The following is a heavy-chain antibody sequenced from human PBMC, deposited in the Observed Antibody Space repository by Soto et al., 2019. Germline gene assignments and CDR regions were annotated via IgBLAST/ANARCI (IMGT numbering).Heavy chain of an antibody. Sequence: EVRLVESGGGLVQPGGSLRLSCVVSGFTFRAYSMNWVRQAPGKGLEWISYISSTATTIYYADSVKGRFTISRDNAQMSLSLQMSSLRDEDTAVYYCARYSGDYPDYWGHGTLVTVSS. D-gene: IGHD4-17*01. V-gene: IGHV3-48*02. CDR2: ISSTATTI. J-gene: IGHJ4*01. CDR1: GFTFRAYS. CDR3: ARYSGDYPDY.